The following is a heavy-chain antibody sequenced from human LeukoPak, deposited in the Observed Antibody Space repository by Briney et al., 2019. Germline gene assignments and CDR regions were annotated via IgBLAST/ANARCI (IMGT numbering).Heavy chain of an antibody. CDR3: AKEPLKYYYGSGNWFDP. V-gene: IGHV3-11*01. CDR1: GFTFSDYY. CDR2: ISSSGSTI. J-gene: IGHJ5*02. Sequence: GGSLRLSCAASGFTFSDYYMSWIRQAPGKGLEWVSYISSSGSTIYYADSVKGRFTISRDNAKNSLYLQMNSLRAEDTAVYYCAKEPLKYYYGSGNWFDPWGQGTLVTVSS. D-gene: IGHD3-10*01.